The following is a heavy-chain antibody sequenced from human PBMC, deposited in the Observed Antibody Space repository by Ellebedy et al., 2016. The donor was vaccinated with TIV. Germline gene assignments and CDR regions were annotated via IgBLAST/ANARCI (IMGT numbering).Heavy chain of an antibody. CDR1: GFTFSSYT. CDR3: ARDSRPNIGKF. J-gene: IGHJ4*02. CDR2: LYPDGRT. Sequence: GGSLRLSCAASGFTFSSYTMNWVRQAPGKGLEWVSILYPDGRTFYPDSEKGRFTISRDTSKNTLYLQMNSLRAEDTALYFCARDSRPNIGKFWGQGTLVTVSS. D-gene: IGHD2/OR15-2a*01. V-gene: IGHV3-66*01.